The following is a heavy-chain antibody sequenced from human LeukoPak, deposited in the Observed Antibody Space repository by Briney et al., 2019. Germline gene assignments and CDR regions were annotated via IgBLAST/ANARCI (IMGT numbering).Heavy chain of an antibody. CDR1: GYTFTNYD. D-gene: IGHD3-10*01. CDR3: AREVTMVRGVTEFDY. CDR2: MNPNSGNT. Sequence: ASVTVSCKASGYTFTNYDLNWVRQATGQGLEWMGWMNPNSGNTGYAQKFQGRVTMTRSTSISTAYMELSSLRSEDTAVYYCAREVTMVRGVTEFDYWGQGTLVTVSS. J-gene: IGHJ4*02. V-gene: IGHV1-8*01.